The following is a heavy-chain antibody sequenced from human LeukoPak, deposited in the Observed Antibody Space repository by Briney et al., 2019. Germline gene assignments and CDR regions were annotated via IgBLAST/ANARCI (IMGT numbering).Heavy chain of an antibody. CDR1: GYTFTSYG. CDR2: ISAYNGNT. V-gene: IGHV1-18*01. J-gene: IGHJ4*02. CDR3: AKAGYDSSGYYYVLNY. Sequence: ASVKVSCKASGYTFTSYGISWVRQAPGQGLEWMGWISAYNGNTNYAQKLQGRVTMTTDTSTSTAYMELRSLRAEDTAVYYCAKAGYDSSGYYYVLNYWGQGTLVTVSS. D-gene: IGHD3-22*01.